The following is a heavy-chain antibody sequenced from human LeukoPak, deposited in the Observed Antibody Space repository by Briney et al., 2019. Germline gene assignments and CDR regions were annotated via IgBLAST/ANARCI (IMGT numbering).Heavy chain of an antibody. CDR2: IYYSGST. V-gene: IGHV4-59*08. CDR3: AGTTYYYDSSGYYYDH. CDR1: GGSISSYY. D-gene: IGHD3-22*01. Sequence: SETLSLTCTVSGGSISSYYWSWIRQPPGKGLEWIGYIYYSGSTNYNPSLKSRVTISVDTSKNQFSLKLSSVTAADTAVYYCAGTTYYYDSSGYYYDHWGQGTLVTVSS. J-gene: IGHJ5*02.